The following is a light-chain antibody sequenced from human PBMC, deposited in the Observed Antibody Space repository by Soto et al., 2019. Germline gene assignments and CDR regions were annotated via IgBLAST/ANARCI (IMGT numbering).Light chain of an antibody. V-gene: IGKV4-1*01. CDR3: QQYYSTPLLT. Sequence: DIVMTQSPDSLAVSLGERATINRKSSQSLLYSSKNKNYLAWYQQKPGQPPKLLIYWASTRESGVPDRFSGSGSGTDFTLTISSLQAEDVAVYYCQQYYSTPLLTFGGGTKVEIK. J-gene: IGKJ4*01. CDR2: WAS. CDR1: QSLLYSSKNKNY.